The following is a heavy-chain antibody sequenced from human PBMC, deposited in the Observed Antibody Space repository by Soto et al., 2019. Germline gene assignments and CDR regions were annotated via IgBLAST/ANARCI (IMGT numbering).Heavy chain of an antibody. CDR2: ISAYNGNT. Sequence: ALVKVSCKASGYTFTSYGISWVRQAPGQGLEWMGWISAYNGNTNYAQKLQGRVTMTTDTSTSTAYMELRSLRSDDTAVYYCARGMSGVLRWSFDYWGQGTLVTVSS. CDR1: GYTFTSYG. CDR3: ARGMSGVLRWSFDY. J-gene: IGHJ4*02. V-gene: IGHV1-18*01. D-gene: IGHD2-8*01.